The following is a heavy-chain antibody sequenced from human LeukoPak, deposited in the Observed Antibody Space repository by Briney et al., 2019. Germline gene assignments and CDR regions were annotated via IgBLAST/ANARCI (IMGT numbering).Heavy chain of an antibody. CDR3: ARISSDWPHYYMDV. D-gene: IGHD2-21*02. Sequence: ASETLSLTCTVSGGSIRSSYYWGWIRQPPGKGLEWIGSIYYPGSTYYIPSLKSRVTISVDTSKNQFFLNLISVTAADTAVYYCARISSDWPHYYMDVWGKGTTVTVSS. CDR2: IYYPGST. CDR1: GGSIRSSYY. J-gene: IGHJ6*03. V-gene: IGHV4-39*01.